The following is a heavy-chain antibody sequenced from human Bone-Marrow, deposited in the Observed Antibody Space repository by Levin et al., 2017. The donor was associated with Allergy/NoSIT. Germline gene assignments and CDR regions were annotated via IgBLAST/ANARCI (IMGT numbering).Heavy chain of an antibody. Sequence: GGSLRLSCAASDFTVRTNYVSWVRQAPGKGLEWVSVIYGGNSTYYADSAKGRFTASRDTSPNTVYPQMRSLIAEDTGVYYCATARVPTPGYFDSWGQGVLVTVSP. CDR3: ATARVPTPGYFDS. CDR2: IYGGNST. CDR1: DFTVRTNY. J-gene: IGHJ4*02. D-gene: IGHD3-10*01. V-gene: IGHV3-53*01.